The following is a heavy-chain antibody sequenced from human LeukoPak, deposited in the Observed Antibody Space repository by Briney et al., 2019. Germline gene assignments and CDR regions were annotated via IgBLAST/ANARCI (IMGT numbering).Heavy chain of an antibody. D-gene: IGHD4/OR15-4a*01. CDR3: ARIMRVDYGTYYFDY. CDR2: ARNRGNGYTT. Sequence: GGSLRLSCAASGFTFSDHYIDWVRQSPGKGLEWVGRARNRGNGYTTQYAASVKGRFTFSRDDSENTVYLQMNSLKTEDTAVYFCARIMRVDYGTYYFDYWGQGTLVTVSS. V-gene: IGHV3-72*01. CDR1: GFTFSDHY. J-gene: IGHJ4*02.